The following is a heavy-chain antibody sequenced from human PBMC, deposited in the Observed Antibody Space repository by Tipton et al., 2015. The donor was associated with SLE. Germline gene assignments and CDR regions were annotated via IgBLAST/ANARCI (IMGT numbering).Heavy chain of an antibody. Sequence: TLSLTCTVSGGSISSYYWSWSRQPPGKGLVWIGYIYYSGSTNYNPSLKSRVTISVDTSKNKFSLKLSSVTAADTAVYYCARVLHYYDSSGYYPHAFDIWGQGTMVTVSS. CDR2: IYYSGST. CDR3: ARVLHYYDSSGYYPHAFDI. CDR1: GGSISSYY. V-gene: IGHV4-59*01. J-gene: IGHJ3*02. D-gene: IGHD3-22*01.